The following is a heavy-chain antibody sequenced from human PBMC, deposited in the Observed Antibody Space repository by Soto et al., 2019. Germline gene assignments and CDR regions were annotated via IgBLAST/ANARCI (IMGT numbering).Heavy chain of an antibody. CDR2: IYDSGSR. J-gene: IGHJ5*02. V-gene: IGHV4-39*01. Sequence: PSETLSLTYSVSGGSISSYTYYLGWIRQPPGKGLEGTGSIYDSGSRYYNPSLKSRVTISVDTSKNQFSLKVISVTAADTGVYYCARHLGFSSSSRFDPWGQGTLVTVSS. D-gene: IGHD6-13*01. CDR1: GGSISSYTYY. CDR3: ARHLGFSSSSRFDP.